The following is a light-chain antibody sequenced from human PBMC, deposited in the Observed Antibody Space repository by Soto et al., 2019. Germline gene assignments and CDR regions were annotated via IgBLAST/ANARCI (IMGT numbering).Light chain of an antibody. J-gene: IGKJ1*01. CDR3: QQYHNHWT. V-gene: IGKV1-5*03. Sequence: GYSITIAGRSSQSISNLLAWYQQKPGKGPNVLISEVSSLQSGVPSRFSGSGSGTEFTLTSSSLQPDDFATYYWQQYHNHWTFGRGTKVDIK. CDR2: EVS. CDR1: QSISNL.